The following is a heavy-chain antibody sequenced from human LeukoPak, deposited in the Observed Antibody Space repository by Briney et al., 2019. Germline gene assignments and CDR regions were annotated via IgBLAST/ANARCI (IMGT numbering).Heavy chain of an antibody. CDR3: ARLHQQQLSV. D-gene: IGHD6-13*01. CDR1: GDSISSSTYF. CDR2: IYYSGTT. J-gene: IGHJ3*01. Sequence: SETLSLTCTVSGDSISSSTYFWGWIRQPPGKGLEWISSIYYSGTTYYHSSLKGRVTISVDTSKNQFSLRLSSVTAADTAVYYCARLHQQQLSVWGQGTMVTVSS. V-gene: IGHV4-39*01.